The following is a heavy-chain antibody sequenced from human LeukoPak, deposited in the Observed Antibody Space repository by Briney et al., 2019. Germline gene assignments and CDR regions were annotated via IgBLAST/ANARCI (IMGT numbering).Heavy chain of an antibody. CDR3: AKAEVCSGGSCYSGLDY. D-gene: IGHD2-15*01. CDR1: GFTFSSYA. V-gene: IGHV3-23*01. J-gene: IGHJ4*02. CDR2: ISGSGGST. Sequence: GGSLRLSCAASGFTFSSYAMSGVRQAPGKGLEWVSAISGSGGSTYYADSVKGRFTISRDNSKNTLYLQMNSLRAEDTAVYYCAKAEVCSGGSCYSGLDYWGQGTLVTVSS.